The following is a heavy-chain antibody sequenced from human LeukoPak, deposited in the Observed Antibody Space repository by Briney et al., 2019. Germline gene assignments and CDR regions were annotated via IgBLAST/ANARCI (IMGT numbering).Heavy chain of an antibody. V-gene: IGHV5-51*01. CDR3: ARHNADYYDSSGYPDY. Sequence: GESLKISCKGSGYSFTSYWIGWVRQMPGKGLEWMGIIYPGDSDTRYSPSFQGQVTISADKSISTAYLQWSGLKASDTAMYYCARHNADYYDSSGYPDYWGQGTLVTVSS. J-gene: IGHJ4*02. D-gene: IGHD3-22*01. CDR2: IYPGDSDT. CDR1: GYSFTSYW.